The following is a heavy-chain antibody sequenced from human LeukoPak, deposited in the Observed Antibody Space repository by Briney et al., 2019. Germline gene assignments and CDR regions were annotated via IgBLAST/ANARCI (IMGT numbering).Heavy chain of an antibody. J-gene: IGHJ4*02. CDR1: GFTFSSYA. CDR2: ISGSGGST. D-gene: IGHD1-26*01. V-gene: IGHV3-23*01. Sequence: GGSLRLSCAASGFTFSSYAMSWVRQAPGKGLEWVSAISGSGGSTYYADSVKGRFTISRDNSKNTLYLQMNSLRAEDTAVYYCAKAYSGSYFRHYFDYWGQGTLVTVSS. CDR3: AKAYSGSYFRHYFDY.